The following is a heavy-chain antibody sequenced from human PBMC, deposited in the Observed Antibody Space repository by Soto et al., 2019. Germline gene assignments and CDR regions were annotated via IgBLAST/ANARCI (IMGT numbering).Heavy chain of an antibody. CDR1: GYTFISYD. V-gene: IGHV1-8*01. Sequence: QVQLVQSGAAVKKPGASVKVSCNASGYTFISYDINWVRPATGLGLEWMGWMNANRGNTGDAQKFQGRVTMTRSTSIIPADMEFSSLKSEDTAVYSCARGQAAAKTNWFDSGGQGTLVTATS. CDR2: MNANRGNT. CDR3: ARGQAAAKTNWFDS. J-gene: IGHJ5*01. D-gene: IGHD6-13*01.